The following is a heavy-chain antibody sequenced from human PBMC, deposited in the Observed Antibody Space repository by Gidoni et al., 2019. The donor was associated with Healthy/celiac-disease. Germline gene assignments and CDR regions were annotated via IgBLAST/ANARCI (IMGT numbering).Heavy chain of an antibody. CDR1: GFTFDDYA. CDR3: AKGECSGGSCYYVFDY. V-gene: IGHV3-9*01. J-gene: IGHJ4*02. D-gene: IGHD2-15*01. CDR2: ISWNSGSI. Sequence: EVQLVESGGGLVQPGRSLRLSCAASGFTFDDYAMHWVRQAPGKGLEWVSGISWNSGSIGYADSVKGRFTISRDNAKNSLYLQMNSLRAEDTALYYCAKGECSGGSCYYVFDYWGQGTLVTVSS.